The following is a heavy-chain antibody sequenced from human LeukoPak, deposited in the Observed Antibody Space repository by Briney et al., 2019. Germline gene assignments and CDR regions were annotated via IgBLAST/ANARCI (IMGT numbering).Heavy chain of an antibody. CDR3: AREASSSEDY. J-gene: IGHJ4*02. V-gene: IGHV3-11*04. Sequence: PGGSLRLSCEASGFTFSDYYMGWIRQAPGKGLEWVSYTTTSGSSIYYADSVKGRFTMSRDNAKKSLYLQMNSLRAEDTAVYYCAREASSSEDYWGQGTLVTVSS. CDR1: GFTFSDYY. D-gene: IGHD6-13*01. CDR2: TTTSGSSI.